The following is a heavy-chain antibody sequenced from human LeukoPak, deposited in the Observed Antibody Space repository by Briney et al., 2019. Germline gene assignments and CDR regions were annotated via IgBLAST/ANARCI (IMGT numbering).Heavy chain of an antibody. CDR1: GGSISSGRYY. D-gene: IGHD2-2*01. CDR3: ARHHPCSSTSCYERGPRDYYYYMDV. V-gene: IGHV4-61*02. CDR2: IYTSGST. Sequence: SETLSLTCTVSGGSISSGRYYWSWIRQPAGKGLEWIGRIYTSGSTNYNPSPKSRVTISVDTSKNQFSLKLSSVTAADTAVYYCARHHPCSSTSCYERGPRDYYYYMDVWGKGTTVTISS. J-gene: IGHJ6*03.